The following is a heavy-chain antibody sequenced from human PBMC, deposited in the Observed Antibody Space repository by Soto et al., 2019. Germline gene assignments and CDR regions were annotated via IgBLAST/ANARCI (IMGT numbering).Heavy chain of an antibody. D-gene: IGHD6-19*01. Sequence: VKVSCKASGYTFISSDITWLRQAPGQGLEWMGWINFYNTNANYAQKFQGRVTMTTDTSTNTVYMELRSLRSDDTAVYYCARRAVTGAFDYWGQGTLVTVSS. CDR3: ARRAVTGAFDY. V-gene: IGHV1-18*01. CDR1: GYTFISSD. J-gene: IGHJ4*02. CDR2: INFYNTNA.